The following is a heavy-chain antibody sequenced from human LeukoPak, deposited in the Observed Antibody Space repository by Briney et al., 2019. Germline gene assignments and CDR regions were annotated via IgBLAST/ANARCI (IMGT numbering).Heavy chain of an antibody. J-gene: IGHJ3*02. D-gene: IGHD3-22*01. CDR1: GFTFGDYA. V-gene: IGHV3-49*03. CDR2: IRSKAYGGTT. Sequence: GRSLRLSCTASGFTFGDYAMSWFRQAPGKGLEWVGFIRSKAYGGTTEYAASVKGRFTISRDDSKSIAYLQMNSLKTEDTAVYYCTRDFAATDYYDSSGYYWPLLGYGDAFDIWGQGTLVTVSS. CDR3: TRDFAATDYYDSSGYYWPLLGYGDAFDI.